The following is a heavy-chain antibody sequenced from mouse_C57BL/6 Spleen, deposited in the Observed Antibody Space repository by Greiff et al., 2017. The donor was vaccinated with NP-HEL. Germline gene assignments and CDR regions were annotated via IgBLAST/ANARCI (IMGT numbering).Heavy chain of an antibody. J-gene: IGHJ2*01. CDR1: GYTFTDYE. CDR3: TRSLAYYSNFDY. Sequence: VQLQQSGAELVRPGASVTLSCKASGYTFTDYEMHWVKQTPVHGLEWIGAIDPETGGTAYNQKFKGKAILTADKSSSTAYMELRSLTSEDSAVYYCTRSLAYYSNFDYWGQGTTLTVSS. CDR2: IDPETGGT. D-gene: IGHD2-5*01. V-gene: IGHV1-15*01.